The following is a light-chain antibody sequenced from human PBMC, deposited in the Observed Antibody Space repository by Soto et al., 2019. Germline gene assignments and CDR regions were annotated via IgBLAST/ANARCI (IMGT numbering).Light chain of an antibody. CDR3: QQYNTRPPIT. CDR2: GAS. Sequence: EIVITQSPATLSVSPGERVTLSCSASQSISNNLAWYQQKPGQAPRLLIYGASTRATDIPARFSGSGSGTDFTLTISSLQSEDFAIYYCQQYNTRPPITFGQGTRLEIK. J-gene: IGKJ5*01. CDR1: QSISNN. V-gene: IGKV3-15*01.